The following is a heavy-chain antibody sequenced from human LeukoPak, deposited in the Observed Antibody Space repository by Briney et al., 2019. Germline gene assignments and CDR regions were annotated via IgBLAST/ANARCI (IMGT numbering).Heavy chain of an antibody. CDR1: GNTFTGYY. J-gene: IGHJ3*02. CDR3: ATVKAKDAFDI. CDR2: INPSSGGT. V-gene: IGHV1-2*02. Sequence: ASVKVSCKTSGNTFTGYYIHWVRQAPGQGPEWMGWINPSSGGTNYAQKFQGRVTMTRDTSISTAYMELTRLGSDDTAVYYCATVKAKDAFDIWGQGTMVTVSS.